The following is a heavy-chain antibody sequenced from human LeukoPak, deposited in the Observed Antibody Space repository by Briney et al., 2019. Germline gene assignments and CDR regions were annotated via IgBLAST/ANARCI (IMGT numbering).Heavy chain of an antibody. CDR3: ASAIVATSGDL. CDR1: GFTFSDYY. Sequence: GGSLRLSCAASGFTFSDYYMSWIRQAPGKGLEWVAYITSSGDDIYYADSVKGRFTISRDNAKNALFLRMSSLRVEDTATYYCASAIVATSGDLWGQGTLVSVSS. J-gene: IGHJ5*02. V-gene: IGHV3-11*01. D-gene: IGHD5-12*01. CDR2: ITSSGDDI.